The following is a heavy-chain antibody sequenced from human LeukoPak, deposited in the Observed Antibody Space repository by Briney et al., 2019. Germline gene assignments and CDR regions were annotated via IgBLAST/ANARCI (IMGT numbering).Heavy chain of an antibody. Sequence: GASVKVSCKASGYTFTSYYMHWVRQAPGQGLEWMGIINPSGGSTSYAQKFQGRVKMTRDTSRSTVYMELSSLRSEDTAVYYCSRDRDNYYDSSGFNYFDYWGQGTLVTVSS. V-gene: IGHV1-46*01. CDR1: GYTFTSYY. J-gene: IGHJ4*02. D-gene: IGHD3-22*01. CDR2: INPSGGST. CDR3: SRDRDNYYDSSGFNYFDY.